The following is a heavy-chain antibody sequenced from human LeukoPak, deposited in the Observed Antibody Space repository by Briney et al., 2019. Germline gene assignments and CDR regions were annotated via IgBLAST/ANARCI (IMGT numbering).Heavy chain of an antibody. CDR2: IYYSGST. J-gene: IGHJ3*02. CDR3: ARARRDCSSTSCYTEYAFDI. CDR1: GGSISSYY. Sequence: SETLSLTCTVSGGSISSYYWSWIRQPPGKGLEWIGYIYYSGSTNYNPSLKSRVTISVDTSKNQFSLKLSSVTAADTAVYYCARARRDCSSTSCYTEYAFDIWGQGTMVTVSS. V-gene: IGHV4-59*01. D-gene: IGHD2-2*02.